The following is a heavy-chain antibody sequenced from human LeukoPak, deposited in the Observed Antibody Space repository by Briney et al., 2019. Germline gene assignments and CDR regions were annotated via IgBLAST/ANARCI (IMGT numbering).Heavy chain of an antibody. CDR1: GGSISSYY. CDR3: ARARKSGTTSLYYYYGMDV. D-gene: IGHD1-7*01. V-gene: IGHV4-59*01. CDR2: IYYSGST. J-gene: IGHJ6*02. Sequence: SETLSLTCTVSGGSISSYYWSWIRQPPGKGLEWIGYIYYSGSTNYNPSLKSRVTISVDTSKNQFSLKLSSATAADTAVYYCARARKSGTTSLYYYYGMDVWGQGTTVTVSS.